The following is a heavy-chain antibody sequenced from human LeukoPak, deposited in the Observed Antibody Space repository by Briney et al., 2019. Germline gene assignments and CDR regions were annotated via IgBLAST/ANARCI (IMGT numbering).Heavy chain of an antibody. V-gene: IGHV1-69*05. CDR1: GGTFSSYA. D-gene: IGHD1-26*01. Sequence: SVKVSCKASGGTFSSYAISWVRQAPGQGLEWMGGIIPIFGTANYAQKFQGRVTITTDESTSTAYMELSSLRSEDTAVYYCARDTGRFDAFDIWGQGTMVTVSS. J-gene: IGHJ3*02. CDR2: IIPIFGTA. CDR3: ARDTGRFDAFDI.